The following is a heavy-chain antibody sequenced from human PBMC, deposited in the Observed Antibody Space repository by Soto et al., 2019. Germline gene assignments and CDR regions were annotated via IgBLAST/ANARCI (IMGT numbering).Heavy chain of an antibody. CDR1: GFTFSSYS. V-gene: IGHV3-21*01. CDR3: ARKGHYGDYAAFDI. D-gene: IGHD4-17*01. J-gene: IGHJ3*02. CDR2: ISSSSSYI. Sequence: PGGSLRLSCAASGFTFSSYSMNWVRQAPGKGLEWVSSISSSSSYIYYADSVKGRFTISRDNAKNSLYLQMNSLRAEDTAVYYCARKGHYGDYAAFDIWGQGTMVTVSS.